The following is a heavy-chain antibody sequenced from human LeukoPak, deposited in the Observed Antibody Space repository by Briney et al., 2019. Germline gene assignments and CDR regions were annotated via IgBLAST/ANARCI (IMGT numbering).Heavy chain of an antibody. CDR2: ISTDARTI. CDR3: VRGQATAWGLDY. J-gene: IGHJ4*02. CDR1: GFAFSSNW. D-gene: IGHD6-13*01. Sequence: GGSLRLSCAASGFAFSSNWMHWVRQAPGKGLVWVSHISTDARTITYAAFVKGRFTISRDNAKNTLYLQMNSLRAEDTALYYCVRGQATAWGLDYWGQGTLVAVSS. V-gene: IGHV3-74*01.